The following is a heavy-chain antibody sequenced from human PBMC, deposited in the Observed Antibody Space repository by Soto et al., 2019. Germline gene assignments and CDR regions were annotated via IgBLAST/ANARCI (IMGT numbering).Heavy chain of an antibody. V-gene: IGHV3-73*01. CDR1: GFTFSGSA. CDR3: TNGYSGYDWGY. Sequence: GSLRLSCAASGFTFSGSAMHWVRQASGKGLEWVGRIRSKANSYATAYAASVKGRFTISRDDSKNTAYLQMNSLKTEDTAVYYCTNGYSGYDWGYWGQGTLVTVSS. CDR2: IRSKANSYAT. J-gene: IGHJ4*02. D-gene: IGHD5-12*01.